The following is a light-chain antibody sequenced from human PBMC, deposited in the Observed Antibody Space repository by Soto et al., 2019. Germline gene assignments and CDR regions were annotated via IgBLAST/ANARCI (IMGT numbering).Light chain of an antibody. V-gene: IGKV3-11*01. CDR3: QQRRDWPST. CDR2: DAS. J-gene: IGKJ4*01. Sequence: EIVLTQSPATLSLSPGERATLSCRASQSVSRYLAWYQQKPGQAPRLLIYDASNRATGIPARFSGSGSGTDFTLTISSLEPEGFAVYYCQQRRDWPSTFGGGTKVQIK. CDR1: QSVSRY.